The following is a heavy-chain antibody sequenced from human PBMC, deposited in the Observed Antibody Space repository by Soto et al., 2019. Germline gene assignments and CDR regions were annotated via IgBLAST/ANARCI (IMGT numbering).Heavy chain of an antibody. CDR2: IYYSGST. J-gene: IGHJ6*02. CDR1: GGSISSGDYY. CDR3: ARDRGYYGSGSYRVGGMDV. D-gene: IGHD3-10*01. V-gene: IGHV4-30-4*01. Sequence: QVQLQESGPGLVKPSQTLSLTCTVSGGSISSGDYYWSWIRQPPGKGLEWIGYIYYSGSTYYNPSLKSRVTISVDTSRNQFSLKLSYVTAADTAVYYCARDRGYYGSGSYRVGGMDVWGQGTTVTVSS.